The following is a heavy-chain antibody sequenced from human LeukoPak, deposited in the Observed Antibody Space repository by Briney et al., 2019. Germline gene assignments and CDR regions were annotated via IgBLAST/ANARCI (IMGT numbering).Heavy chain of an antibody. V-gene: IGHV3-30*02. CDR2: IRYDGSNK. D-gene: IGHD6-13*01. CDR3: AKYSSSSSWYRGWFDP. Sequence: GGSLRFSCAASGFTFSSYGMHWVRQAPGKGLEWVAFIRYDGSNKYYADSVKGRFTISRDNSKNTLYLQMNSLRAEDTAVYYCAKYSSSSSWYRGWFDPWGQGTLVTVSS. J-gene: IGHJ5*02. CDR1: GFTFSSYG.